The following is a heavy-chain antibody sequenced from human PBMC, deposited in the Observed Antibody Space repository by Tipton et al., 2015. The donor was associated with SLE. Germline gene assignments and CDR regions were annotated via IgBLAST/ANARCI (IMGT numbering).Heavy chain of an antibody. Sequence: TLSLTCTVSGGSLRSGCYYWSWIRQPAAKGPEGIGHIYTSGSTNYNPSLKSRVTMSVDTSKNQFSLKLSSVTAADTAVYYCARVWPDYGDYEYFDLWGRGTLVTVSA. CDR2: IYTSGST. V-gene: IGHV4-61*09. D-gene: IGHD4-17*01. CDR1: GGSLRSGCYY. CDR3: ARVWPDYGDYEYFDL. J-gene: IGHJ2*01.